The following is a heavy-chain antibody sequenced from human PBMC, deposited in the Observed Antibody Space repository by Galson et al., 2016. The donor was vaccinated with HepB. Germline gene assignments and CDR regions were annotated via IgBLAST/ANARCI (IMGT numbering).Heavy chain of an antibody. D-gene: IGHD2/OR15-2a*01. CDR2: ISTYSGNT. V-gene: IGHV1-18*01. CDR3: ARDVQYRFDS. CDR1: GYTFTTSG. J-gene: IGHJ4*02. Sequence: VKVSCKASGYTFTTSGISWVRQAPGQGLEWMGWISTYSGNTKYAQKFQGGLTLTTDSSTTTAYMELRSLRFDDTALYYCARDVQYRFDSWGQGTLVIVSS.